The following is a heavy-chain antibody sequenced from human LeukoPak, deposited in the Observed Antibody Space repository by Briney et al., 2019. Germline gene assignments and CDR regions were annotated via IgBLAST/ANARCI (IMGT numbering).Heavy chain of an antibody. J-gene: IGHJ5*01. V-gene: IGHV3-53*01. CDR3: ARLTSSWAFDS. CDR2: IYSGGST. D-gene: IGHD6-13*01. CDR1: GFTVSSNY. Sequence: GGSLRLSCAASGFTVSSNYVSWVRQAPGKGLEWVSVIYSGGSTYYADSVKGRITISRDISENTLYLQMNSLRAEDTAVYYCARLTSSWAFDSWGQGTLVTVSS.